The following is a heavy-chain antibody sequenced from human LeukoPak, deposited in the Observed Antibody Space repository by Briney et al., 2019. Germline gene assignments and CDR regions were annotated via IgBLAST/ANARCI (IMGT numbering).Heavy chain of an antibody. CDR1: GGSINNYY. Sequence: SETLSLTCIVSGGSINNYYWTWIRQPPGKGLEWIGSIYYTGSSNYNPSLKSRVTISVDTSKNQFSLRLSSVTAADTAVFYCARGSGGGYGGRYFDSWGQGTLVTVSS. CDR2: IYYTGSS. CDR3: ARGSGGGYGGRYFDS. D-gene: IGHD5-12*01. V-gene: IGHV4-59*01. J-gene: IGHJ4*02.